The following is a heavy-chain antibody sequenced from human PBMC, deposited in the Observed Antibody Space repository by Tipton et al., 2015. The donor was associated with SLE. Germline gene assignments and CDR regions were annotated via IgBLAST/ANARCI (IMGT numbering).Heavy chain of an antibody. CDR1: GYSISSGYY. V-gene: IGHV4-38-2*01. J-gene: IGHJ3*02. CDR2: FYNSGNT. Sequence: TLSLTCPVSGYSISSGYYWGWIRQPPGKGLEWIGSFYNSGNTYYNPSLKSRVIISVDTSKNQFSLNLSSVTAADTAVYYCAGPIRQDGFDIWGQGTMVTVSS. CDR3: AGPIRQDGFDI. D-gene: IGHD2-21*01.